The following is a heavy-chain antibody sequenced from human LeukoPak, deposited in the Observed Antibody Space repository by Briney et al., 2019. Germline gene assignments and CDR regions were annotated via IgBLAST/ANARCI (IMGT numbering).Heavy chain of an antibody. D-gene: IGHD2-2*01. CDR2: IYDSGNT. Sequence: SETLSLTCTVSGGSISSYCWTWIRQSPGKGLEGIGYIYDSGNTNYNPSLKSRVTISVDTSKNQFSLKLNSVTAADTAVYYCARVRYCSTNRCYDREFDNWGQGTLVTVSS. CDR1: GGSISSYC. J-gene: IGHJ4*02. V-gene: IGHV4-59*01. CDR3: ARVRYCSTNRCYDREFDN.